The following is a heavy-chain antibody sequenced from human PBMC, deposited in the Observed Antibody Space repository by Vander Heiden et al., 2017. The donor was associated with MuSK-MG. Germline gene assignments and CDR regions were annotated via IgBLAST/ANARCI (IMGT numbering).Heavy chain of an antibody. Sequence: QVQLVASGGGAVQPGRSLRLSCAASGFTFSSYGLSGVRQAPGKGLEWVAVIWYDGSNKYYADSVKGRFTISRDNSKNTLYLQMSSLRAEDTAVYYCAREGYCTGGSCFYLDYWGQGTLVTVSS. J-gene: IGHJ4*02. CDR1: GFTFSSYG. D-gene: IGHD2-15*01. CDR3: AREGYCTGGSCFYLDY. V-gene: IGHV3-33*01. CDR2: IWYDGSNK.